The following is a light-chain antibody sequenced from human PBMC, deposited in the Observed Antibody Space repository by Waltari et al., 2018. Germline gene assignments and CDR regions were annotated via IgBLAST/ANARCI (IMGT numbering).Light chain of an antibody. CDR3: CSYTPGNNVI. CDR1: NSDVGLYDR. CDR2: EVI. V-gene: IGLV2-18*02. J-gene: IGLJ2*01. Sequence: QSALTQPPSVSGSPGQSVTISCTGTNSDVGLYDRVSWYQQFPGTAPKLIIYEVINRPSGLPDRFSGSKSGNTASLTISGLQPEDDADYYCCSYTPGNNVIFGGGTKVTVL.